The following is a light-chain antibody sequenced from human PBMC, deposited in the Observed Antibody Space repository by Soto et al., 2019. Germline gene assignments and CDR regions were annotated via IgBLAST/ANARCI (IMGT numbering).Light chain of an antibody. Sequence: QLVLTQSPSASASLGASVKLTCTLSSGHSPYAIAWHQQQPEKGPRYLMKVNSDGSHSKGDGIPDRFSGSSSGAERYLTISSLQSEDEADYYCQTWGTGISFGGGTKLTVL. CDR3: QTWGTGIS. CDR1: SGHSPYA. CDR2: VNSDGSH. J-gene: IGLJ2*01. V-gene: IGLV4-69*01.